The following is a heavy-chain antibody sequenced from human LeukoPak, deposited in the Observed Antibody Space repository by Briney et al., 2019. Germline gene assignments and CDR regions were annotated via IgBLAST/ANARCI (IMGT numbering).Heavy chain of an antibody. CDR2: IYHSGST. CDR3: ARLGAVLTSVNWFDP. Sequence: TSETLSLTCTVSGYSISSGYYWGWIRQPPGKGLEWIGSIYHSGSTYYNPSLKSRVTMSVDTSRNQFSLQLTAVTAADTAVYYCARLGAVLTSVNWFDPWGQGTLVTVSS. CDR1: GYSISSGYY. V-gene: IGHV4-38-2*02. D-gene: IGHD3-3*02. J-gene: IGHJ5*02.